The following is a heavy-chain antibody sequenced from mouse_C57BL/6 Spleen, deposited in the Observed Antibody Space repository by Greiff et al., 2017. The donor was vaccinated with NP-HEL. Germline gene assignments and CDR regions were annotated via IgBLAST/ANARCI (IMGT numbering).Heavy chain of an antibody. CDR3: AREGYVVGLFDY. V-gene: IGHV1-64*01. D-gene: IGHD1-1*02. CDR1: GYTFTSYW. J-gene: IGHJ2*01. Sequence: QVQLQQPGAELVKPGASVKLSCKASGYTFTSYWMHWVKQRPGQGLEWIGMIHPNSGSTNYNEKFKSKATLTVDKSSSTAYMQLSSLTSEDSAVYYCAREGYVVGLFDYWGQGTTLTVSS. CDR2: IHPNSGST.